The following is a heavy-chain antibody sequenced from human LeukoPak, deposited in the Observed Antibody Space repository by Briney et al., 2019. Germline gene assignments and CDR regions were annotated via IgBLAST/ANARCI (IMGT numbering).Heavy chain of an antibody. Sequence: QTGGSLRLSCAASGFTFSSYAMSWVRQAPGKGLEWVSAISGSGGSTYYADSVKGRFTISRDNSKNTLYLQMNSLRAEDTAVYYCAKATNLDTAMEPYYYYGMDVWGQGTTVTVSS. D-gene: IGHD5-18*01. CDR2: ISGSGGST. V-gene: IGHV3-23*01. CDR3: AKATNLDTAMEPYYYYGMDV. J-gene: IGHJ6*02. CDR1: GFTFSSYA.